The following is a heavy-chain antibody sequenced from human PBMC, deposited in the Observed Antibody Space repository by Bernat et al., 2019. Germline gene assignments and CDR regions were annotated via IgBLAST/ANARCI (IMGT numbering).Heavy chain of an antibody. V-gene: IGHV3-53*02. J-gene: IGHJ4*02. Sequence: EVQLVETGGGLIQPGRSLRLSCSASGFTVSSNYMSWVRQAPGKGLEWVSVIYSGGSTYYADSVKGRFTISRDNSKNTLYLQMNSLRAEDTDVYYCARDDTTVTGYYWGQGTLVTVSS. CDR3: ARDDTTVTGYY. D-gene: IGHD4-17*01. CDR1: GFTVSSNY. CDR2: IYSGGST.